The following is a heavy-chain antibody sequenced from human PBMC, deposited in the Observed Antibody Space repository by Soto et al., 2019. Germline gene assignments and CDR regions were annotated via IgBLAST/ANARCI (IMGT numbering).Heavy chain of an antibody. D-gene: IGHD6-19*01. CDR2: ISTYNAKT. J-gene: IGHJ2*01. Sequence: QIQLVQSGGEVKKPGASVKVSCKASGYSFTTHGITWVQQAPGHGLEWMGWISTYNAKTNYTQNLQGRVTLTRDTSTNTAYMELRSLRSDDTAVYFCARVPCGWYGPGYVDLCGRGTLVTVSS. V-gene: IGHV1-18*01. CDR1: GYSFTTHG. CDR3: ARVPCGWYGPGYVDL.